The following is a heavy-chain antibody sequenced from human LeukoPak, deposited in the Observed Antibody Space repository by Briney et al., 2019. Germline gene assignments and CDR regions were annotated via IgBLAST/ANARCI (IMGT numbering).Heavy chain of an antibody. CDR3: ARHHIWSAYTY. J-gene: IGHJ4*02. CDR1: GGSMSGYR. V-gene: IGHV4-59*08. Sequence: SETLSLACTLSGGSMSGYRWTWIRQPPEKGLEWIGFVFHSGITNYNPSLKSRVTVSADTSKNQFSLKLSSVTAADTAVYYCARHHIWSAYTYWGQGTLVTVSS. CDR2: VFHSGIT. D-gene: IGHD3-3*01.